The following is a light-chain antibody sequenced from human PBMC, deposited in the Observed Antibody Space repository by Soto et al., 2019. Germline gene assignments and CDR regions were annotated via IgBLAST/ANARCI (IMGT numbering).Light chain of an antibody. CDR1: QIVSSSY. Sequence: EIVLTQSPGTLSLSPGERATLSCRASQIVSSSYLAWYQQKPGQAPRLLIHGASSRATGIPDRFSGSGSGTDFPLTISRLEPEDFAVYYCQQFDDSLPKLTFGGGTKVEIK. CDR2: GAS. CDR3: QQFDDSLPKLT. J-gene: IGKJ4*01. V-gene: IGKV3-20*01.